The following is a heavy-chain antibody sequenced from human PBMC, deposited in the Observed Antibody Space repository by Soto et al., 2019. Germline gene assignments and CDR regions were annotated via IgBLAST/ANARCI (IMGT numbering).Heavy chain of an antibody. CDR1: GYTFTTYY. J-gene: IGHJ4*02. CDR2: IDPSGGST. D-gene: IGHD3-10*01. CDR3: ARRYYSGSGTAAALDY. V-gene: IGHV1-46*01. Sequence: ASVKVSCKASGYTFTTYYIHWVRQAPGQGLEWMGIIDPSGGSTTYAQTFQGRVTLARDTSTSTVYMDLTSLRSEDTAVYYCARRYYSGSGTAAALDYWGQGSLVTVSS.